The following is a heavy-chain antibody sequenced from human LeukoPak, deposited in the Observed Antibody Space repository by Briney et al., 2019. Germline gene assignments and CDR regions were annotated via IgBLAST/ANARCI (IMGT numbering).Heavy chain of an antibody. D-gene: IGHD6-19*01. CDR2: ISYDGSIQ. CDR1: GFTFRSYA. CDR3: ARDPVTVAGTRWFDY. J-gene: IGHJ4*02. Sequence: GGSLRLSCAASGFTFRSYAMEGVRQAPGKGLEWVAVISYDGSIQFYADSVMGRFTISRDNSKNTLYLQMNSLRAEDTAVYYCARDPVTVAGTRWFDYWGQGTLVTVSS. V-gene: IGHV3-30-3*01.